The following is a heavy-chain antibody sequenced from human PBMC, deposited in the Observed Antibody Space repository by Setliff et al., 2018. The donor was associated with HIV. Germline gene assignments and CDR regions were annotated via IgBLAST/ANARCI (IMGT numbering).Heavy chain of an antibody. CDR1: GGSISSYY. J-gene: IGHJ4*02. CDR2: TYTSGST. CDR3: ALFYPYSGYLGY. V-gene: IGHV4-4*09. Sequence: PSETLSLTCTVSGGSISSYYWSWIRQSPGKGLEWIGYTYTSGSTNYNHNPSLKSRVTISVDTSKNRFSLKLSSVTAADTAIYYCALFYPYSGYLGYWGQGTLVTVSS. D-gene: IGHD1-26*01.